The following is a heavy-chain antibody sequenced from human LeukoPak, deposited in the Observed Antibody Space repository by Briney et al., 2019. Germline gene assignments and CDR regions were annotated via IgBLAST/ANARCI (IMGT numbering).Heavy chain of an antibody. Sequence: GASVKVSCKASGYTFTSYGISWVRQAPGQGLEWMGWISAYNGNTNYARKLQGRVTMTTDTSTSTAYMELRSLRSDDTAVYYCARVQYYDFWSGSDYWGQGTLVTVSS. CDR3: ARVQYYDFWSGSDY. CDR1: GYTFTSYG. J-gene: IGHJ4*02. V-gene: IGHV1-18*01. CDR2: ISAYNGNT. D-gene: IGHD3-3*01.